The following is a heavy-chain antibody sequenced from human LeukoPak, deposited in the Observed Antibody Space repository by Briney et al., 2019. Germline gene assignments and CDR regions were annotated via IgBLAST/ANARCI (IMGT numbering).Heavy chain of an antibody. Sequence: GESLKISCKASGYTVATYWIAWVRQMPGKGLEWMGIIYPEDSYTRLRRFFQGQVPLSVDQSNNTAFLQWGSLERSDTAMYYCAKRSTSSRFAFDPWGQGTLVTVSS. CDR1: GYTVATYW. J-gene: IGHJ5*02. CDR2: IYPEDSYT. D-gene: IGHD6-6*01. CDR3: AKRSTSSRFAFDP. V-gene: IGHV5-51*01.